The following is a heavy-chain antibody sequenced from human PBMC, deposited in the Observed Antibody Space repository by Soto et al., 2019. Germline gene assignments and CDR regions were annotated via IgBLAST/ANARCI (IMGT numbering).Heavy chain of an antibody. D-gene: IGHD2-15*01. Sequence: QVQLVQSGAEVKKPGSSVKVSCKASGGTFSSYAISWVRQAPGQGLEWMGGIIPIFGTANYAQKFQGRVTITADESTSTAYMELSSLRSEDTAVYYCASPPGDCSGGCCPYYYYGMDVWGQGTTVTVSS. CDR2: IIPIFGTA. J-gene: IGHJ6*02. CDR1: GGTFSSYA. V-gene: IGHV1-69*12. CDR3: ASPPGDCSGGCCPYYYYGMDV.